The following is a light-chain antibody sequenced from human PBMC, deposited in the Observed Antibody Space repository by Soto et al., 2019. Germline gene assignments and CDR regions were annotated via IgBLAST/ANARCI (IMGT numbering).Light chain of an antibody. CDR1: QSIGCW. Sequence: DIHISQSPSTRSSSVGDRITSPFRDSQSIGCWLAWYQQKPGKAPKLLIYDASSLESGVPSRFSGSGSGTEFTLTISSLQPDDFATYYCQQYNSYLWTFGQGAKVDI. V-gene: IGKV1-5*01. CDR3: QQYNSYLWT. J-gene: IGKJ1*01. CDR2: DAS.